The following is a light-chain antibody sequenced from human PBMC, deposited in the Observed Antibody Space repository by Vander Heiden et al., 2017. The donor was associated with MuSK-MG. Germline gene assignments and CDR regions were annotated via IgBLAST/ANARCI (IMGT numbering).Light chain of an antibody. Sequence: DIQMTQSPSSLSASVGDRVTITCRASQSISSYLNWYQQKPGKAPKLLIYAASSLQSGVPSRFIGSGSGTDFTLTISSLQPADFATYYCQQRYSTPLFTFGQGTKLEIK. J-gene: IGKJ2*01. V-gene: IGKV1-39*01. CDR2: AAS. CDR1: QSISSY. CDR3: QQRYSTPLFT.